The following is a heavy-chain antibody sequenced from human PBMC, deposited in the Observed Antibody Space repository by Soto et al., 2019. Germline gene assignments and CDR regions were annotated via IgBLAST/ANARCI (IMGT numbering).Heavy chain of an antibody. CDR2: IYYSGST. CDR1: GGSINSGDYY. D-gene: IGHD4-17*01. CDR3: ARAKGLVTVTPSWFDP. V-gene: IGHV4-30-4*01. J-gene: IGHJ5*02. Sequence: QVQLQESGPGLVKPSQTLSLTCTVSGGSINSGDYYWSWIRQPPGKGLEWIGYIYYSGSTYYNPSLKSRVSISADTSKNQFSLKLSSVTAADTAVYYCARAKGLVTVTPSWFDPWGQGTLVTVSS.